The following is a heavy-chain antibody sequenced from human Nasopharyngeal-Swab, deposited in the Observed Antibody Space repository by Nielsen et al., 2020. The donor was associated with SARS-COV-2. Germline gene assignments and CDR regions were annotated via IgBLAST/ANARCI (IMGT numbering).Heavy chain of an antibody. CDR3: ARALTDTRFGPVH. CDR2: INPSGGST. V-gene: IGHV1-46*01. D-gene: IGHD3-9*01. Sequence: ASVTVSCKAYRYTFTSYYMHWVRQAPGQRLEWMGVINPSGGSTSYAQNFQGRVTMTRDTSTSTVYMELSSLRSDDTAVYYCARALTDTRFGPVHWGQGTLVTVSS. CDR1: RYTFTSYY. J-gene: IGHJ4*02.